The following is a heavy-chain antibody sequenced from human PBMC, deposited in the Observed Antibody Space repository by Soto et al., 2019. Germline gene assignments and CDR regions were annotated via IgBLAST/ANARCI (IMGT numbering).Heavy chain of an antibody. CDR1: GFTFSSYW. CDR2: IKQDGSEK. Sequence: PGGSLRLSCAASGFTFSSYWMSWVRQAPGKGLEWVANIKQDGSEKYYVDSVRGRFTISRDNAKNSLYLQMNSLRAEDTAVYYCAREASDSSDWRVSGAFDIWGQGTMVTVSS. V-gene: IGHV3-7*01. CDR3: AREASDSSDWRVSGAFDI. D-gene: IGHD3-22*01. J-gene: IGHJ3*02.